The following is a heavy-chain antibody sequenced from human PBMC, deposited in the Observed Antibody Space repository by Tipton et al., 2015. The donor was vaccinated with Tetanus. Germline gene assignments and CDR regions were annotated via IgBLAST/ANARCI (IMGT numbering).Heavy chain of an antibody. V-gene: IGHV3-53*01. CDR1: GFSISTCY. J-gene: IGHJ5*02. Sequence: SLRLSCAASGFSISTCYINWVRQAPGKGLEWVSVIFSGGDTFYADSVKGRFTISRDSPKNTVYLQMNSLRVEDTAVYYCAKDPASRGWFDPWGQGTLVSVSS. CDR3: AKDPASRGWFDP. CDR2: IFSGGDT.